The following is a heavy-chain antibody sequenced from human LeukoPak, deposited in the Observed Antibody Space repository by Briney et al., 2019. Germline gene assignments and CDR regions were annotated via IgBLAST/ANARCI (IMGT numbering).Heavy chain of an antibody. D-gene: IGHD3-10*01. V-gene: IGHV3-7*03. CDR1: GFTFSSDW. CDR3: ARYVYYYGSGANWFDP. Sequence: GGSLRLSCGASGFTFSSDWMSWVGQAPGKGLEWVANIKQDGREKYYVDSVKGRFTISRDNAKNYLYLQMNSLRAEETAVYYCARYVYYYGSGANWFDPWGQGTLVTVSS. CDR2: IKQDGREK. J-gene: IGHJ5*02.